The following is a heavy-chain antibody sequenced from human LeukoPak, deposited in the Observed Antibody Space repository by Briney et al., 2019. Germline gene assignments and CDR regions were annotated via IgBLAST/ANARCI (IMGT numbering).Heavy chain of an antibody. V-gene: IGHV1-2*02. CDR3: ARQYNWNYDNWFDP. CDR1: GYTFTGYY. Sequence: GASVKVSCTASGYTFTGYYMHWVRQAPGQGLEWMGWINPNSGGTNYAQKFQGRVTMTRDTSISTAYMELSRLRSDDTAVYYCARQYNWNYDNWFDPWGQGTLVTVSS. J-gene: IGHJ5*02. CDR2: INPNSGGT. D-gene: IGHD1-7*01.